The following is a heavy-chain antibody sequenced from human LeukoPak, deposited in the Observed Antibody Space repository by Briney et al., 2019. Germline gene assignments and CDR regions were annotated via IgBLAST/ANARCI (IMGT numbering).Heavy chain of an antibody. D-gene: IGHD3-16*01. Sequence: GGSLRLSCAASGFTLSSYAMHWVRQAPGKGLEWVAVISYDGSNKYYADSVKGRFTISRDNSKNTLYLQMNSLRAEDTAVYYCARDGTNLGYYDYGMDVWGQGTTVTVSS. CDR2: ISYDGSNK. CDR3: ARDGTNLGYYDYGMDV. J-gene: IGHJ6*02. CDR1: GFTLSSYA. V-gene: IGHV3-30-3*01.